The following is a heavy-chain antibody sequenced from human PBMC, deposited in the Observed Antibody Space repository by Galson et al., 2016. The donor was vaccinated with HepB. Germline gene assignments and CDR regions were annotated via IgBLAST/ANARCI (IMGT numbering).Heavy chain of an antibody. Sequence: CAISGDSVSSNSAAWNWFRQSPSRGLECLGRTYYRSKWYHDYAPSVKSRITINPDTSKNQFSLQLSSVTPEDSAVYFCARGKYGTDVYYYYGLDVWGQGTTVTVSS. V-gene: IGHV6-1*01. J-gene: IGHJ6*02. D-gene: IGHD1/OR15-1a*01. CDR2: TYYRSKWYH. CDR3: ARGKYGTDVYYYYGLDV. CDR1: GDSVSSNSAA.